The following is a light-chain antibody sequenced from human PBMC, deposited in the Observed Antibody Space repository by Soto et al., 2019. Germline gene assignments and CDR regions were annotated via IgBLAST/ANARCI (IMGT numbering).Light chain of an antibody. V-gene: IGKV3-20*01. CDR1: QSVDSTY. CDR2: VTS. J-gene: IGKJ2*01. Sequence: EIVLTQSPGTLSLSPGERATLSCRASQSVDSTYLAWYQQKPDQSPRLLIYVTSTRAAGIPDRFRGSGSGTDFTLTISRLEPDDVAVYYCQQYDTSPPMYTFGQGTKVEIK. CDR3: QQYDTSPPMYT.